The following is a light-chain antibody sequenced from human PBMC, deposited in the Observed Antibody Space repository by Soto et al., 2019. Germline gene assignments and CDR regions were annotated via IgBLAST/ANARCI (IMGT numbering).Light chain of an antibody. Sequence: DSEMTQAPATLSSSKRDRVTITCRASQSISSWLAWYQQKPGKAPKLLMYDASSLESGVPSRFSGSGSGTEFTLTISSLQPDDFATYYCQQYTSYPWTTGQGAKVDI. CDR3: QQYTSYPWT. V-gene: IGKV1-5*01. CDR1: QSISSW. CDR2: DAS. J-gene: IGKJ1*01.